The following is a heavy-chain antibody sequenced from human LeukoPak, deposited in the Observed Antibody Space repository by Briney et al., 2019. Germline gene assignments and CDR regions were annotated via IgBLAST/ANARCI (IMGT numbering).Heavy chain of an antibody. J-gene: IGHJ5*02. D-gene: IGHD2-2*02. CDR3: ARERHGYCSSTSCYMNWFDP. V-gene: IGHV3-33*01. Sequence: GGSLRLSCAASGFTFSGDGMGWVRQGPGKGVGWVAGIWDDGGNKYYAVSVKGGFTISRYNSKNTLYLQMNSLRAEDTAVYYCARERHGYCSSTSCYMNWFDPWGQGTLVTVSS. CDR2: IWDDGGNK. CDR1: GFTFSGDG.